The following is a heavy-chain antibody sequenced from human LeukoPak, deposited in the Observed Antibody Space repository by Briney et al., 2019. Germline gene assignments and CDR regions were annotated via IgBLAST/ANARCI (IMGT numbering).Heavy chain of an antibody. CDR2: INPNSGGT. V-gene: IGHV1-2*02. D-gene: IGHD2-15*01. J-gene: IGHJ5*02. CDR1: GYTFTGYH. Sequence: ASVKVSCKASGYTFTGYHIHWVRQAPGQGLEWMGWINPNSGGTNYAQKFQGRVTMTRDTSISTAYMELSRLRSDDTAVYYCARVVGVQGWFDHWGQGTLVTVSS. CDR3: ARVVGVQGWFDH.